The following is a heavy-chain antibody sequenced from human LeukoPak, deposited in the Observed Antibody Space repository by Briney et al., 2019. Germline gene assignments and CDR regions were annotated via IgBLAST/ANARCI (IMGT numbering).Heavy chain of an antibody. CDR2: IKQDGSEK. CDR3: ARDLRIAAAGHYYGMDV. CDR1: GFTFSSYW. D-gene: IGHD6-13*01. J-gene: IGHJ6*02. Sequence: GGSLRLSCAASGFTFSSYWMSWVRQAPGKGLERVANIKQDGSEKYYVDSVKGRFTISRDNAKNSLYLQMNSLRAEDTAVYYCARDLRIAAAGHYYGMDVWGQGTTVTVSS. V-gene: IGHV3-7*01.